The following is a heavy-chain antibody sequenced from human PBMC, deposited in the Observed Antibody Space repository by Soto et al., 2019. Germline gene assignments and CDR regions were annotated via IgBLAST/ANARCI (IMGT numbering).Heavy chain of an antibody. J-gene: IGHJ6*02. Sequence: QVQLVESGGGVVQPGRSLRLSCAASGFTFSSYGMHWVRQAPGKGLEWVAVISYDGSNKYYADSVKGRFTISRDNSKNTLYPQKNSLRAEDTAVYYCAKDQLRGVRGVISYYYGMDVWGQGTTVTVSS. CDR2: ISYDGSNK. CDR1: GFTFSSYG. D-gene: IGHD3-10*01. CDR3: AKDQLRGVRGVISYYYGMDV. V-gene: IGHV3-30*18.